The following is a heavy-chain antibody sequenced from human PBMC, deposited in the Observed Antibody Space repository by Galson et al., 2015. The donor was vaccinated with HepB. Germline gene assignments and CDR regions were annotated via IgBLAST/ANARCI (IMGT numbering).Heavy chain of an antibody. V-gene: IGHV3-15*07. CDR3: TTGWYLDF. Sequence: SLRLSCAGSGFTFSNAWMNWVRQAPGKGLEWVGRIKSKPDGGTTDYAAPVKGRFTVSRDDSRNTVYVQMNSLKIEDTAVYYCTTGWYLDFWGRGTLVTVSS. CDR1: GFTFSNAW. J-gene: IGHJ2*01. CDR2: IKSKPDGGTT.